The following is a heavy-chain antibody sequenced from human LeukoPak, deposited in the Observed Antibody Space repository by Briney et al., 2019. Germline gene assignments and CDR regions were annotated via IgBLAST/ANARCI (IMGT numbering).Heavy chain of an antibody. V-gene: IGHV3-64*04. CDR1: GFTFSSYA. CDR2: ISSNGGST. J-gene: IGHJ4*02. CDR3: ISDHTGHDDY. Sequence: GGSLRLSCSASGFTFSSYAMHWVRQAPGKGLEYVSAISSNGGSTYYADSVKGRFTISRDNAKNTLSLQMNSLRAEDTAVYYCISDHTGHDDYWGQGTLVTVSS. D-gene: IGHD1-1*01.